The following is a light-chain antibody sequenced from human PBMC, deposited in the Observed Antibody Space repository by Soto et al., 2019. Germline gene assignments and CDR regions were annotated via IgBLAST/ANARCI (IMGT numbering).Light chain of an antibody. Sequence: IVFTHSPCTLSLSPGERSTLSFRASQSVNSRLAWYQHKPGQAPRLLISGASSRATGIPDRFSGSGSATDFTLTISRLEPEDFALYYCQHYGRSPITFGQGTRLEIK. CDR2: GAS. J-gene: IGKJ5*01. CDR1: QSVNSR. V-gene: IGKV3-20*01. CDR3: QHYGRSPIT.